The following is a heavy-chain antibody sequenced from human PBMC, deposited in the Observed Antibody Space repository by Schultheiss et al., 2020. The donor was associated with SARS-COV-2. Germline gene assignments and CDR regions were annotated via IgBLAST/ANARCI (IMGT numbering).Heavy chain of an antibody. CDR1: GGSISSYY. CDR2: IYDSGST. V-gene: IGHV4-59*01. CDR3: ARGGGSYSDY. D-gene: IGHD1-26*01. J-gene: IGHJ4*02. Sequence: SETLSLTCTVSGGSISSYYWSWIRQPPGKGLEWIGYIYDSGSTYFNPSLKSRVTISVDTSKNQFSLKLSSVTAADTAVYYCARGGGSYSDYWGQGTLVTVSS.